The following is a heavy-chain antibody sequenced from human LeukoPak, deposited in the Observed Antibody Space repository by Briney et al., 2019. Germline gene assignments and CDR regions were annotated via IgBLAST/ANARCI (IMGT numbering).Heavy chain of an antibody. J-gene: IGHJ4*02. Sequence: SETLPLTCTVSGGSISSYYWSWIRQPPGKGLEWIGYIYYSGSTNYNPSLKSRVTISVDTSKNQFSLKLSSVTAADTAVYYCARGERAGGWLQLPYFDYWGQGTLVTVSS. V-gene: IGHV4-59*08. CDR1: GGSISSYY. CDR2: IYYSGST. CDR3: ARGERAGGWLQLPYFDY. D-gene: IGHD5-24*01.